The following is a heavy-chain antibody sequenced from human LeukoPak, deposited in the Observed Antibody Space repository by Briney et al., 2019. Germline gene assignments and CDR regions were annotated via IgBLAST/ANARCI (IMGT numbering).Heavy chain of an antibody. D-gene: IGHD6-13*01. J-gene: IGHJ4*02. CDR1: GFSFSNYW. CDR3: ARAAEISALDN. V-gene: IGHV3-7*05. CDR2: IKQYGSEK. Sequence: GGSLRLSCAASGFSFSNYWMSWVRQAPGKGLEWVATIKQYGSEKYYVDSVKGRFTISRDNAKKSLFLQMDSLRGEDTAVYYCARAAEISALDNWGQGTLVTVSS.